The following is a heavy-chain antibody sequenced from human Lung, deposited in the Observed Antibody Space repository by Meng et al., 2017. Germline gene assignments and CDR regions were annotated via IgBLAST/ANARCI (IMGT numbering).Heavy chain of an antibody. J-gene: IGHJ4*02. Sequence: GESLKISCAASGFSFGENWMSWVRQAPGKGLECVANMNQDGGEKYYVGSVKGRFTISRDNARNSMYLQMSSLSAEDTAIYYCATSIGRGGNDYWGQGTLVTVSS. CDR2: MNQDGGEK. CDR1: GFSFGENW. CDR3: ATSIGRGGNDY. V-gene: IGHV3-7*01. D-gene: IGHD3-10*01.